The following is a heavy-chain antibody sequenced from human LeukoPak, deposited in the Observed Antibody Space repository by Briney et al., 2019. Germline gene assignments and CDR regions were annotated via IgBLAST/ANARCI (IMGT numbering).Heavy chain of an antibody. CDR3: ARKSVRGDDY. D-gene: IGHD3-10*01. J-gene: IGHJ4*02. CDR2: IYYSGTT. CDR1: GGSISSSNW. V-gene: IGHV4-4*02. Sequence: PSGTLSLTCAVSGGSISSSNWWTWVRQPPGKGLEWIGEIYYSGTTKYNPSLKSRVTISVDKSNNQFSLKVSSVTAADTAVYYCARKSVRGDDYWGQGTLVTVSS.